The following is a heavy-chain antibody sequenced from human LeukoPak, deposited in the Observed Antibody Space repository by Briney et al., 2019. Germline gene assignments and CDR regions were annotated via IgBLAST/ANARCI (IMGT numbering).Heavy chain of an antibody. CDR2: IYSAGST. Sequence: GGSLRLSCAASGFSVSSNYMSWVRQAPGKGGEWVSVIYSAGSTYYADSVNGRFTISTDNSKNTVYLQMNSLRADDTAVYYCARETVEMGTIDWGQGTLVTVSS. V-gene: IGHV3-53*01. CDR1: GFSVSSNY. CDR3: ARETVEMGTID. J-gene: IGHJ4*02. D-gene: IGHD5-24*01.